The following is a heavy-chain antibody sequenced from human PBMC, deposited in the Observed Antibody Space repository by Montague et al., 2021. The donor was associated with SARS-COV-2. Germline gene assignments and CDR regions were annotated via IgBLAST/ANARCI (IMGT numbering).Heavy chain of an antibody. CDR1: GFMFHLYA. J-gene: IGHJ4*02. Sequence: SLRLSCAASGFMFHLYAMHWVRQAPGQGLEWVAVISYDGSNEFYAGSVQGRFTISRDNSGNTVSLQMHSLRAEDTAVYYCARTYYYDSSGFPGPYYFDFWGQGTPVTVSS. CDR2: ISYDGSNE. CDR3: ARTYYYDSSGFPGPYYFDF. V-gene: IGHV3-30*17. D-gene: IGHD3-22*01.